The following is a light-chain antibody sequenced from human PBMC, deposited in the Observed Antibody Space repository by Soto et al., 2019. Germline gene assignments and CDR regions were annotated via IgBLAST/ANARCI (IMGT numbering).Light chain of an antibody. V-gene: IGKV3-15*01. CDR3: QQYDNWWT. Sequence: EIVMTQSPATLSVSPGERATLSCRASQSVTSNLAWYQKKPGQAPRLLIYGASTRATGIPARFSGSGSGTDFTLSTSSLPSEDFAVYYCQQYDNWWTFGQGTRVEIK. J-gene: IGKJ1*01. CDR2: GAS. CDR1: QSVTSN.